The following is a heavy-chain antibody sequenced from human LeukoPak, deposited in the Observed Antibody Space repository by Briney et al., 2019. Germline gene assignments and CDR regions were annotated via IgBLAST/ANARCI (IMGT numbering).Heavy chain of an antibody. CDR3: ARSTNFDWFTFDY. CDR2: IYYSGST. Sequence: PSETLSLTCTVAGGSISSYYWSWIRQPPGNRLEWTGYIYYSGSTNYNPSLKSRVTISVDTSKNQFSLKLSSVTAADTAVYYCARSTNFDWFTFDYWGQGTLVTVSS. CDR1: GGSISSYY. V-gene: IGHV4-59*01. D-gene: IGHD3-9*01. J-gene: IGHJ4*02.